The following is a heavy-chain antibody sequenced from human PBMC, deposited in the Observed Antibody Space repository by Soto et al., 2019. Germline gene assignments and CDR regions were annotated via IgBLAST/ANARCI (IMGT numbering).Heavy chain of an antibody. J-gene: IGHJ4*02. V-gene: IGHV3-30*04. CDR2: ISYDGSKT. Sequence: LRLSCAASAFTFRSYTMHWVRQAPGKGLEWVATISYDGSKTNYADSVRGRFTISRDNSKSTLFLQMDSLRPEDTAVYSCARDRDSSYFPPPYYFDSWGQGTLVTVSS. CDR1: AFTFRSYT. D-gene: IGHD4-4*01. CDR3: ARDRDSSYFPPPYYFDS.